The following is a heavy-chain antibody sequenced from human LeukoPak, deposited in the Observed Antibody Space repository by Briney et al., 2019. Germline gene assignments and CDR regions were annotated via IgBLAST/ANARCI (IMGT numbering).Heavy chain of an antibody. J-gene: IGHJ4*02. CDR3: AHRGSCANYFDY. CDR2: IYWDDDK. V-gene: IGHV2-5*02. CDR1: RFSLSTSGVG. D-gene: IGHD2-21*01. Sequence: SGPTLVNPTQNRTQTCTVSRFSLSTSGVGVVWIRQPPGKALEWRALIYWDDDKRYSPSLRSRLTITKDNSKNQVVLTMTNMDPVHTATYYCAHRGSCANYFDYWGQGTLVTVSS.